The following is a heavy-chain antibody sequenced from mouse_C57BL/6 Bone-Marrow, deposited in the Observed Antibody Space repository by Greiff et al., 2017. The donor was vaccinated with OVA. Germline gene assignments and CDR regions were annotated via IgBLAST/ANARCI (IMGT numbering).Heavy chain of an antibody. CDR1: GYSITSGYY. CDR3: VLTGRYYFDY. CDR2: ISYDGSN. J-gene: IGHJ2*01. V-gene: IGHV3-6*01. Sequence: EVKLVESGPGLVKPSQSLSLTCSVTGYSITSGYYWNWIRQFPGNKLEWMGYISYDGSNNYNPSLKNRISITRDTSKNQFFLKLNSVTTEDTATYYCVLTGRYYFDYWGQGTTLTVSS. D-gene: IGHD4-1*01.